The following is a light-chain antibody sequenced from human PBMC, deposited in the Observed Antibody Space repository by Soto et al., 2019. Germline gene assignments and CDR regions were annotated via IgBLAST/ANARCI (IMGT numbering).Light chain of an antibody. V-gene: IGLV2-11*01. CDR1: SSHVGGYNY. CDR3: CSYAGSYTFVV. CDR2: DVS. Sequence: QSVLTQPRSVSGSPGQSVTISCTGTSSHVGGYNYVSWYQQHPGKAPKLMIYDVSKRPSGVPDRFSGSKSGNTASLTISGLQAENEADYYCCSYAGSYTFVVFGGGTQLTVL. J-gene: IGLJ2*01.